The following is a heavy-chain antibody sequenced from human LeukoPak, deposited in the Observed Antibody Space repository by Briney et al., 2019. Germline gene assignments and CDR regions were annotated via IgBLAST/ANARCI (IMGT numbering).Heavy chain of an antibody. CDR2: IYDSGST. J-gene: IGHJ3*01. CDR3: ARPLICGGWLAFEL. Sequence: PSETLSLTCTVSGGSSSSYYWSWIRQPPGQGLEWIGYIYDSGSTSYNPSLKSRVTISGDTSKIQFSLRLSSVAAENTAVYCVARPLICGGWLAFELWGQGTMVNVSS. CDR1: GGSSSSYY. V-gene: IGHV4-59*08. D-gene: IGHD5-12*01.